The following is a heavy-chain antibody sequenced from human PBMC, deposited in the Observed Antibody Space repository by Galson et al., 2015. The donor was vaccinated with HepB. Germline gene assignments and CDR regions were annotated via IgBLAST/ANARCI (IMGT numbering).Heavy chain of an antibody. CDR2: IWYDGSLQ. Sequence: SLRLSCAASGSDFGVHGMHWVRQAPGKGLEWVAVIWYDGSLQYYVDSVKGRFTISRDNSKNMLYLQMYSLRAEDTAVYYCARAIYGDWGSDAFDIWGQGTMVTVSS. J-gene: IGHJ3*02. CDR1: GSDFGVHG. D-gene: IGHD4-17*01. CDR3: ARAIYGDWGSDAFDI. V-gene: IGHV3-33*01.